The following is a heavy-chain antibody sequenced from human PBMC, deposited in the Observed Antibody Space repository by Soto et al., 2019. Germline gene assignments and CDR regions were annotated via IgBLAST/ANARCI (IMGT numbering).Heavy chain of an antibody. CDR2: ISAYNGNT. CDR1: GYTFTSYG. V-gene: IGHV1-18*01. D-gene: IGHD2-15*01. J-gene: IGHJ3*02. Sequence: ASVKVSCKASGYTFTSYGISWVRQAPGQGLEWMGWISAYNGNTNYAQKLQGRVTMTTDTSTSTAYMELRSLRSDDTAVYYCARNLGPSYCSGGSCYSSDAFDIWGQGTMVTVSS. CDR3: ARNLGPSYCSGGSCYSSDAFDI.